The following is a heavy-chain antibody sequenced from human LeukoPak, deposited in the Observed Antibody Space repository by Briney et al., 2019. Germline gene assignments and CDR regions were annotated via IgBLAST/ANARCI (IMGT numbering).Heavy chain of an antibody. D-gene: IGHD3-22*01. V-gene: IGHV4-34*01. J-gene: IGHJ6*02. Sequence: SKTLSLTCAVYGGSFSGYYWSWIRQPPGKGLEWIGEISHSGSTNYNPSLKSRVTISVDTSKNQFSLKLSSVTAADTAVYYCARGIGYYDSSGYRIYYYYYGMDVWGQGTTVTVSS. CDR3: ARGIGYYDSSGYRIYYYYYGMDV. CDR1: GGSFSGYY. CDR2: ISHSGST.